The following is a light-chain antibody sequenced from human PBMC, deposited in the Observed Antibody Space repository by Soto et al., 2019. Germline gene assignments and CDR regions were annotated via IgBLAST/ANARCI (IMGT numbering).Light chain of an antibody. CDR2: GDN. V-gene: IGLV1-40*01. CDR3: QSYDISLHNDV. J-gene: IGLJ1*01. Sequence: QSFLPQPPSVSGAPGQRVSISFTGSTSNIGSPYDVHWYQHLPLTAPKLLSYGDNNRPSGVPDRFSGSKSGTSASLAITRLQAEDEADYYCQSYDISLHNDVFGTGTKVTVL. CDR1: TSNIGSPYD.